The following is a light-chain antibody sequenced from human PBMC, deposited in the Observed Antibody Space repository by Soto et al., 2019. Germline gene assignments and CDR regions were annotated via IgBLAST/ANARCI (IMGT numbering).Light chain of an antibody. V-gene: IGLV2-14*01. J-gene: IGLJ1*01. CDR3: SSYTTSSTLEGV. CDR2: EVS. Sequence: QSVLTQPASVSGSPGQSITISCTGTSSDVGGYNYVSWYQQHPGKAPKLMIYEVSNRPSGVSNRFSGSKSGNTASLTISGLQPEDEADYYCSSYTTSSTLEGVFGSGTKVTVL. CDR1: SSDVGGYNY.